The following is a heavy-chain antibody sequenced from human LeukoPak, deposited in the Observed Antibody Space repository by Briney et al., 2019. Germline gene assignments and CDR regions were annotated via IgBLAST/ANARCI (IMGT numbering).Heavy chain of an antibody. CDR3: ARVDSGSYPSYFDY. CDR1: GFTFSSYW. V-gene: IGHV3-7*01. CDR2: IKQDGSEK. D-gene: IGHD3-10*01. J-gene: IGHJ4*02. Sequence: PGGSLRLSCAASGFTFSSYWMSWVRQAPGKGLEWVANIKQDGSEKYYVDSVKGRFTISRDNAKNSLYLQMNSLRAEDTAVYYCARVDSGSYPSYFDYWGQETLVTVSS.